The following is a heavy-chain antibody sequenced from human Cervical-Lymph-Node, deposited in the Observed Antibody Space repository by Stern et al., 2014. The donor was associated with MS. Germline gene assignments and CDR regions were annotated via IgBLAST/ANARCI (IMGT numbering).Heavy chain of an antibody. D-gene: IGHD2-2*01. CDR2: IYWDDSK. CDR1: GFSLSTSGVG. Sequence: QITLKESGPTLVNPTQTLSLTCTFSGFSLSTSGVGVGWIRQPPGKALEWLGFIYWDDSKRYSPSLKNRLTITKDTSKNQVVLTMNNMDPVDTATFYCATHAPGVVPAALDYWGQGTLVTVS. V-gene: IGHV2-5*02. CDR3: ATHAPGVVPAALDY. J-gene: IGHJ4*02.